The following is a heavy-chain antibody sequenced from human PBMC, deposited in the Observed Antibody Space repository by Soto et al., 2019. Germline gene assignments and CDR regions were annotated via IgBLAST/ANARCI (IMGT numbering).Heavy chain of an antibody. CDR3: ARLLTGTTLDTWEPYYYYGMDV. V-gene: IGHV4-59*01. CDR1: GGSISSYY. CDR2: IYYSGST. D-gene: IGHD1-7*01. J-gene: IGHJ6*04. Sequence: SETLSLTCTVSGGSISSYYWSWIRQPPGKGLEWIGYIYYSGSTNYNPSLKSRVTISVDTSKNQFSLKLSSVTAADTAVYYCARLLTGTTLDTWEPYYYYGMDVWGKGTTVTVSS.